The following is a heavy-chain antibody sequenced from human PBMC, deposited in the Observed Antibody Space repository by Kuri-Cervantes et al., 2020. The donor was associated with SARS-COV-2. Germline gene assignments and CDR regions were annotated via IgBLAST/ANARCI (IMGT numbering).Heavy chain of an antibody. J-gene: IGHJ4*02. CDR3: ARSYFYDSSGYVMDY. Sequence: ASVKVSCKASGYTFTAYYVHWVRQAPGQGLEWMGRIHPNDGATNSAQKFQGRVTMTRDTSISTAYMELSRLRSDDTAVYYCARSYFYDSSGYVMDYWGQGTLVIVSS. V-gene: IGHV1-2*06. CDR1: GYTFTAYY. CDR2: IHPNDGAT. D-gene: IGHD3-22*01.